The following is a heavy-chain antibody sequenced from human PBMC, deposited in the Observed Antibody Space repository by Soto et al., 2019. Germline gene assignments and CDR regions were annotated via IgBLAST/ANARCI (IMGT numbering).Heavy chain of an antibody. D-gene: IGHD3-9*01. CDR2: IYYSGST. CDR1: GGSISSGGYY. J-gene: IGHJ4*02. Sequence: SETLSLTCTVSGGSISSGGYYWSWIRQHPGKGLEWIGYIYYSGSTYYNPSLKSRVTISVDTSKNQFSLKLSSVTAADTAVYYCARSDYDILSYYFDYWGQGTLVTVSS. V-gene: IGHV4-31*03. CDR3: ARSDYDILSYYFDY.